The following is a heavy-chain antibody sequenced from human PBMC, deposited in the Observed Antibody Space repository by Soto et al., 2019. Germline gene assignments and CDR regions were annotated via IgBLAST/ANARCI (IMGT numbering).Heavy chain of an antibody. J-gene: IGHJ6*02. CDR1: GGSISGGGYY. CDR3: ARCITMVRGVISYYYYGMDV. V-gene: IGHV4-31*03. D-gene: IGHD3-10*01. CDR2: IYYSGST. Sequence: PSETLSLTCTVSGGSISGGGYYWSWIRQHPGKGLEWIGYIYYSGSTYYNPSLKSRVTISVDTSKNQFSLKLNSVTAADTAVYYCARCITMVRGVISYYYYGMDVWGQGTTVTVSS.